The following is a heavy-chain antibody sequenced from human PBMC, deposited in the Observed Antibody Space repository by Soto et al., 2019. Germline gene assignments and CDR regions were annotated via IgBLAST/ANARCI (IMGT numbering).Heavy chain of an antibody. CDR1: GFTFSSYW. J-gene: IGHJ4*01. CDR2: INSDGSST. Sequence: HPGGSLRLSCAASGFTFSSYWMHWVRQAPGKGLVWVSRINSDGSSTSYADSVKGRFTISRDNAKNTLYLQMNSLRAEDTAVYYCAKRRYCPSTTCFDYWGQGTLVTVSS. D-gene: IGHD2-2*01. V-gene: IGHV3-74*01. CDR3: AKRRYCPSTTCFDY.